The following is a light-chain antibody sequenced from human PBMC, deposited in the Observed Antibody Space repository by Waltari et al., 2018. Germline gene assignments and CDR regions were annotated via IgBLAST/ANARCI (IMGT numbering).Light chain of an antibody. Sequence: QLVLTQSLSASASLGASAKLTYTLRSGHSRYAISWLQQQPEKGPRYLMTVSSDGSHSRGDDIPDRFSGSSSGTERYLSISRLQYEDEADYYCQTWGTDTVVFGGGTKLTVL. J-gene: IGLJ2*01. CDR1: SGHSRYA. CDR3: QTWGTDTVV. V-gene: IGLV4-69*01. CDR2: VSSDGSH.